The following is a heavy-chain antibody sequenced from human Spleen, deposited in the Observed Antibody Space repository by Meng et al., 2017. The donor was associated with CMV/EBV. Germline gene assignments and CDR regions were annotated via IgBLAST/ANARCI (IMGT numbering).Heavy chain of an antibody. Sequence: SETLSLTCTVSGGSISSYYWSWIRQPPGKGLEWIGYIYYSGSTNYNPSLKSRVTISVDTSKNQFSLKLSSVTAADTAVYYCARVGHYYGSGSIGYYYYYGMDVWGQGTTVTVSS. V-gene: IGHV4-59*01. CDR3: ARVGHYYGSGSIGYYYYYGMDV. CDR2: IYYSGST. CDR1: GGSISSYY. D-gene: IGHD3-10*01. J-gene: IGHJ6*02.